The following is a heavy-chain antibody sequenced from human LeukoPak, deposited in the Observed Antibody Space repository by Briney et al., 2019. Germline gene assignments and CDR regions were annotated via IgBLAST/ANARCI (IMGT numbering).Heavy chain of an antibody. CDR3: ARRANTMMDY. Sequence: SETLSLTCAVYGGSFSGYYWSWIRQPPGRGLEWIGEINHSGSTNYNPSLKSRVTISVDTSKNQFSLNLNSVTAADTAIYYCARRANTMMDYWGQGTLVTVSS. CDR1: GGSFSGYY. V-gene: IGHV4-34*01. CDR2: INHSGST. D-gene: IGHD3-22*01. J-gene: IGHJ4*02.